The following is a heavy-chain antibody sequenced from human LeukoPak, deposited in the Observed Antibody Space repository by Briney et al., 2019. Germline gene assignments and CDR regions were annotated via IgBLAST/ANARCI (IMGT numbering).Heavy chain of an antibody. Sequence: GGSLRLSCAASGFPFSHYSMNWVHQAPGKGLEWVAYISSSGSTIYYADPVKGRFTISRDNAKNSLYLQMNSLRAEDTAVYYCARVQHYYDSSGYYVYYFDYWGQGTLVTVSS. CDR1: GFPFSHYS. CDR3: ARVQHYYDSSGYYVYYFDY. D-gene: IGHD3-22*01. J-gene: IGHJ4*02. CDR2: ISSSGSTI. V-gene: IGHV3-48*04.